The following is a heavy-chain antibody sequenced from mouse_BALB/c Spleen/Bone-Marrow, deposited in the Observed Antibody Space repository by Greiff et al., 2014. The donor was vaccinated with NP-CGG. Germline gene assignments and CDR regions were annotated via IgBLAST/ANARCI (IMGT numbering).Heavy chain of an antibody. V-gene: IGHV1-14*01. J-gene: IGHJ4*01. D-gene: IGHD2-4*01. CDR2: INPDNDGT. CDR3: ARTMIYFYAMDY. CDR1: GYTFTSFV. Sequence: EVHLVESGPELVKPGASVKVSCKASGYTFTSFVMHWVKQKPGQGLEWIGYINPDNDGTKYNEKFKGKATLTSDKSSTTAYVELSSLASEDSAVYYCARTMIYFYAMDYWGQGTSVTVSS.